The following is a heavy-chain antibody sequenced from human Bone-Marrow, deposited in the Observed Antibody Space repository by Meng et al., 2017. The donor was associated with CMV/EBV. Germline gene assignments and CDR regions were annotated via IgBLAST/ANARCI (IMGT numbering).Heavy chain of an antibody. D-gene: IGHD2-15*01. CDR2: IRGKANSYAT. CDR3: TRHTGYCSGGSCYPDDP. J-gene: IGHJ5*02. Sequence: GESLKISCAASGFTFSGSAMHWVRQASGKGLEWVGRIRGKANSYATAYAASVKGRFTISRDDSKNTAYLQMNSLKTEDTAVYYCTRHTGYCSGGSCYPDDPWGQGTLVTVSS. V-gene: IGHV3-73*01. CDR1: GFTFSGSA.